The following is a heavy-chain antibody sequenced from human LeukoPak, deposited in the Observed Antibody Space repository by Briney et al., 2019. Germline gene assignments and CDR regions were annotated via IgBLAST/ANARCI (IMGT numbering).Heavy chain of an antibody. J-gene: IGHJ6*02. Sequence: PSETLSLTCTVSGDSVRSDTYYWSWIRQPPGKGLEWIGFVYYSGRTNYNASLKSRVTMSVDTSKNQFSLKLSSVTAADTAVYYCARGGSFRITIFGVVPNYYGMDVWGQGTTVTVSS. CDR1: GDSVRSDTYY. D-gene: IGHD3-3*01. CDR3: ARGGSFRITIFGVVPNYYGMDV. V-gene: IGHV4-61*01. CDR2: VYYSGRT.